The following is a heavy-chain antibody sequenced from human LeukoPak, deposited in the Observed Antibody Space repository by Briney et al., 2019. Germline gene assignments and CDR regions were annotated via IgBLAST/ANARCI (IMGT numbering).Heavy chain of an antibody. D-gene: IGHD5-18*01. Sequence: SETLSLTCAVYGGPYSGYYWRWIRQPPGKGLEWIGEINHSGSTNYNPSLKSRVTISVDTSKNQFSLKLSCVTAADTAVYYCARRVGGYSYGYHYYYYYMDVWGKGSTVTVSS. J-gene: IGHJ6*03. CDR2: INHSGST. CDR3: ARRVGGYSYGYHYYYYYMDV. V-gene: IGHV4-34*01. CDR1: GGPYSGYY.